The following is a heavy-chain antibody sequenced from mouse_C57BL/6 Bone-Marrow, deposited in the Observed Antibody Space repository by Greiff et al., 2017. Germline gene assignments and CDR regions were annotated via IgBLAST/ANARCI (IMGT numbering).Heavy chain of an antibody. J-gene: IGHJ2*01. CDR1: GYSFTDYN. D-gene: IGHD2-1*01. CDR2: INPNYGTP. Sequence: FPLQQSGPELVKPGASVKISCKASGYSFTDYNMNWVKQSNGKSLEWIGVINPNYGTPSYNQKFKGKATLTVDQSSSTACMQLNSLTSEDSAVYYCARWPIYYGTPFDYWGQGTTLTVSS. CDR3: ARWPIYYGTPFDY. V-gene: IGHV1-39*01.